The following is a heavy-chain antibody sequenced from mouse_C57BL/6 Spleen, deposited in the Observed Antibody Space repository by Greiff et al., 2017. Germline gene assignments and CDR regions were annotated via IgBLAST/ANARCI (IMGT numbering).Heavy chain of an antibody. Sequence: EVQRVESGGDLVKPGGSLKLSCAASGFTFSSYGMSWVRQTPDKRLEWVATISSGGSYTYYPDSVKGRFTISRDNAKNTLYLQMSSLKSEDTAMYYCARHRELGRGDYFDYWGQGTTLTVSS. CDR2: ISSGGSYT. CDR1: GFTFSSYG. D-gene: IGHD4-1*01. V-gene: IGHV5-6*01. CDR3: ARHRELGRGDYFDY. J-gene: IGHJ2*01.